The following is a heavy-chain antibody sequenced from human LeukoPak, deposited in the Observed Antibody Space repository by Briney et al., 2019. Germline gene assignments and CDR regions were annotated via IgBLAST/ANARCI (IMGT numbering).Heavy chain of an antibody. D-gene: IGHD2-2*01. Sequence: ASVKVSCKASGYTFTSYDINWVRQATGQGLEWMGWMNPNSGNTGYAQKFQGRVTITRNTSISTAYMELSSLRSEDTAVYYCARGCRGVVVPAAALASKYYYYYMDVWGKGTTVTVSS. J-gene: IGHJ6*03. V-gene: IGHV1-8*03. CDR1: GYTFTSYD. CDR2: MNPNSGNT. CDR3: ARGCRGVVVPAAALASKYYYYYMDV.